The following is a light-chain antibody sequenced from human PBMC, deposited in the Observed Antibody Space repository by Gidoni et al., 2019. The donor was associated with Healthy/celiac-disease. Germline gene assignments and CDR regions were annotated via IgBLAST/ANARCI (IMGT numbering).Light chain of an antibody. Sequence: EIVLTQSPATLSLSPGERATLSCRASQSVSSYLAWYQQKPGQAPRLPIYDASNRATGIPARFSGSGSGTDFTLTISSLEPEDFAVYYCQQRSNWPPYTFGQXTKLEIK. CDR3: QQRSNWPPYT. CDR1: QSVSSY. J-gene: IGKJ2*01. V-gene: IGKV3-11*01. CDR2: DAS.